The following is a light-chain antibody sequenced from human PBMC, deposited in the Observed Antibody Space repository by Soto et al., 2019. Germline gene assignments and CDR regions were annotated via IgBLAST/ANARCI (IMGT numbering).Light chain of an antibody. CDR2: AAS. CDR3: QQLNSSPLT. Sequence: IEFTKSPSSLSASGGDRVTIACRASQGIFRYLAWYQQKTGKAPKILIYAASTLPRGVPSRFSGSGSGTDFTLAISRLQPEDFETYYCQQLNSSPLTFGQGTRLEIK. V-gene: IGKV1-9*01. J-gene: IGKJ5*01. CDR1: QGIFRY.